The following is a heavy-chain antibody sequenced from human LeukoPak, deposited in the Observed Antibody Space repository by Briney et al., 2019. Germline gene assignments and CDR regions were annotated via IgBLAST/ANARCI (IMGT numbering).Heavy chain of an antibody. Sequence: SVKVSCKASGGTFSSYAISWVRQAPGQGLEWMGGIIPIFGTASYAQKFQGRVTITTDESTSTAYMELSSLRSEDTAVYYCARAVSSTVGIAAAGAEDYWGQGTLVTVSS. V-gene: IGHV1-69*05. CDR2: IIPIFGTA. J-gene: IGHJ4*02. D-gene: IGHD6-13*01. CDR1: GGTFSSYA. CDR3: ARAVSSTVGIAAAGAEDY.